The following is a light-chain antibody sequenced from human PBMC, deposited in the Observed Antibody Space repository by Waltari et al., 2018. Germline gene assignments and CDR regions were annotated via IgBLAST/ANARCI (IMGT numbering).Light chain of an antibody. J-gene: IGKJ1*01. V-gene: IGKV1-16*01. CDR1: QDIGIY. CDR3: QQYYRYPWT. Sequence: DIQMTQSPLSLSASVGDRVTITCRANQDIGIYLAWFQQRPGKAPQSLIYSASGLHGGDPSRFSGSGSGSDFTLTITSLQPEDFATYYCQQYYRYPWTFGQGTKVEIK. CDR2: SAS.